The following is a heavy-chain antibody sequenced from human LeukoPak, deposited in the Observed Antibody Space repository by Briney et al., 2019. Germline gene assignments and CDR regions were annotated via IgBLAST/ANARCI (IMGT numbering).Heavy chain of an antibody. D-gene: IGHD3-3*01. Sequence: PSETLSLTCAVYGGCFSSYYWSWIRQPAGKGLEWIGRIYTSGSTNYNPSLKSRVTMSVDTSKNQFSLKLSSVTAADTAVYYCARDRGFWAFDIWGQGTMVTVSS. CDR1: GGCFSSYY. V-gene: IGHV4-4*07. CDR2: IYTSGST. J-gene: IGHJ3*02. CDR3: ARDRGFWAFDI.